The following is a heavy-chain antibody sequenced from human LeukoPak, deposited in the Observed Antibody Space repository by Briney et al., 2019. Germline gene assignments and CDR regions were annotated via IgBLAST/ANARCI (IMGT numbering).Heavy chain of an antibody. CDR3: ASGYCSSTSCYFHYYYYMDV. V-gene: IGHV1-69*13. D-gene: IGHD2-2*03. Sequence: SVKVSCKASGGTCSSYAISWVRQAPGQGLEWMGGIIPIFGTANYAQKFQGRVTITADESTSTAYMELSSLRSEDTAVYYCASGYCSSTSCYFHYYYYMDVWGKGTTVTVSS. CDR2: IIPIFGTA. CDR1: GGTCSSYA. J-gene: IGHJ6*03.